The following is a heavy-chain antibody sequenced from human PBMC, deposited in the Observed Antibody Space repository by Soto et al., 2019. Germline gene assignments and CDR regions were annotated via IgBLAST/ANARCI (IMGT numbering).Heavy chain of an antibody. Sequence: AGGSLRLSCAASGFTFSGVAMHWVRQASGKGLEWVGRIRSKTDGGATAYAASVKGRFTISRDDSKNTLYLQMSSLKTEDTAVYYCTTLSITIFGVVLMDVWGQGTTVTVSS. J-gene: IGHJ6*02. CDR1: GFTFSGVA. D-gene: IGHD3-3*01. CDR2: IRSKTDGGAT. CDR3: TTLSITIFGVVLMDV. V-gene: IGHV3-15*07.